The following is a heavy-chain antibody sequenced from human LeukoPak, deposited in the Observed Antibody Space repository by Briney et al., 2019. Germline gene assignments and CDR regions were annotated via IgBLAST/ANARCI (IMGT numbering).Heavy chain of an antibody. CDR1: GGSISSYY. CDR2: IYYSGST. V-gene: IGHV4-59*01. Sequence: SETLSLTCTVSGGSISSYYWSWIRQPPGKGLEWIGYIYYSGSTNYNPSLKSRVTISVDTSKNQFSLKLSSVTAADTAVYYCARDKGVARKGYFDYWGQGTLVTASS. CDR3: ARDKGVARKGYFDY. J-gene: IGHJ4*02. D-gene: IGHD5-12*01.